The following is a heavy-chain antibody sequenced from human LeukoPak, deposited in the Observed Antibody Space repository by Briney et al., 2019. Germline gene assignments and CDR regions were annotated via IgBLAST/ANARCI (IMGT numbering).Heavy chain of an antibody. Sequence: SVKVSCKASGGTFSSYAISWVRQAPGQGLEWMGRIIPIFGIANYAQKFQDRVTITADKSTSTAYMELSSLRSEDTAVYYCARGNTSHCYTRGFDCYYYGMDVWGQGTTVTVSS. CDR1: GGTFSSYA. J-gene: IGHJ6*02. CDR3: ARGNTSHCYTRGFDCYYYGMDV. D-gene: IGHD2-2*02. CDR2: IIPIFGIA. V-gene: IGHV1-69*04.